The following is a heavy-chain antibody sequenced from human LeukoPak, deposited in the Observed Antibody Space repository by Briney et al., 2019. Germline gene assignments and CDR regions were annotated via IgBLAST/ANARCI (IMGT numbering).Heavy chain of an antibody. CDR1: GVSISSGGYY. V-gene: IGHV4-31*03. CDR3: ASLIRNGYYFDY. Sequence: SETLSLTCTVSGVSISSGGYYWSWIRQHPGKGLEWIGYIYYSGSTYYNPPLKSRVTISVDTSKNQFSLKLSSVTAADTAVYYCASLIRNGYYFDYWGQGTLVTVSS. D-gene: IGHD1-14*01. CDR2: IYYSGST. J-gene: IGHJ4*02.